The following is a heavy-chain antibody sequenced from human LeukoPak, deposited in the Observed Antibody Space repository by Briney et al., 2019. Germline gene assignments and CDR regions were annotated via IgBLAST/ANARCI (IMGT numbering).Heavy chain of an antibody. CDR2: IDSNSGDT. CDR1: GYTFTNYY. J-gene: IGHJ4*02. D-gene: IGHD3/OR15-3a*01. V-gene: IGHV1-2*02. Sequence: ASVTVSCKASGYTFTNYYVHWVRQAPGQGLEWMGWIDSNSGDTDYARKFQGRVTMTRDTSISTAYMELSSLTSDDTATYYCSRGDWEDHWGQGTLVTVSS. CDR3: SRGDWEDH.